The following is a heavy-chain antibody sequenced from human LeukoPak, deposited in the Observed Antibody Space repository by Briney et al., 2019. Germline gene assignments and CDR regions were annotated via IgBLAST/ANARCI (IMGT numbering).Heavy chain of an antibody. J-gene: IGHJ4*02. V-gene: IGHV4-39*01. CDR1: GGSVSSTSYY. Sequence: SETLSLTCTVSGGSVSSTSYYWAWMRQPPGKGLEWIGSDYYSGTTYYNPSLKSRVTISVDTSKNQFSLKLSSVTAADTAVYYCARHNNYGANSMSFDSWGQGTRVTVSS. CDR3: ARHNNYGANSMSFDS. CDR2: DYYSGTT. D-gene: IGHD4-23*01.